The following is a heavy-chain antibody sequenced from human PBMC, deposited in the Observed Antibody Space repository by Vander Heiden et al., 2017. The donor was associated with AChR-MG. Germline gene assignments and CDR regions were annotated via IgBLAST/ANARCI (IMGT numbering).Heavy chain of an antibody. V-gene: IGHV1-46*03. CDR1: GYTFTSHY. CDR3: ARAGAIYSSSWYSFDY. Sequence: VQLVQSGAEVKKPGASVKVSCKASGYTFTSHYRHWVRQDPGQGLEWMGIINPSGGSTSYAQKFQGRVTMTRDTSTSTVYMELSSLRSEDTAVYYCARAGAIYSSSWYSFDYWGQGTLVTVSS. D-gene: IGHD6-13*01. J-gene: IGHJ4*02. CDR2: INPSGGST.